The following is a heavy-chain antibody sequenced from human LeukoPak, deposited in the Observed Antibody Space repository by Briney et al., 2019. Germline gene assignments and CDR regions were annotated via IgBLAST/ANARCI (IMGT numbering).Heavy chain of an antibody. CDR2: ISWNSGSI. Sequence: PGRSLRLSCAASGFTFDDYAMHWVRQAPGKGLEWVSGISWNSGSIGYADSVKGRFTISRDNAKNSLYLQMNSLRAEDTAVYYCARDNHDSSGYYTNAFDIWGQGTMVTVSS. J-gene: IGHJ3*02. CDR3: ARDNHDSSGYYTNAFDI. V-gene: IGHV3-9*01. D-gene: IGHD3-22*01. CDR1: GFTFDDYA.